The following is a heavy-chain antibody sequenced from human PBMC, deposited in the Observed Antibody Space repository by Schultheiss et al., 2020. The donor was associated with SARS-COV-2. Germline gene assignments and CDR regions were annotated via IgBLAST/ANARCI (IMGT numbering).Heavy chain of an antibody. CDR1: GFTFSSYA. CDR3: AKLTDY. V-gene: IGHV3-23*01. Sequence: GGSLRLSCAASGFTFSSYAMSWVRQAPGKGLEWVSTLGTGAATYYADSVKGRFTISRDNSKNTLYLQMNSLRAEDTAVYYCAKLTDYWGQRTLVTVSS. J-gene: IGHJ4*02. D-gene: IGHD3-9*01. CDR2: LGTGAAT.